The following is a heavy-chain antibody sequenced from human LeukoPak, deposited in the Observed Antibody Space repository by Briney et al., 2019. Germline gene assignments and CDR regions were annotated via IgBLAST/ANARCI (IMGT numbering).Heavy chain of an antibody. CDR3: ARDRGWELPFDY. Sequence: GGSLRLSCAASGFTFSSYSMNWVRQAPGKGLEWVSYISSSSSTIYYADSVKGRFTISRDNAKNSLYLQMNSLRAEDTAVYYCARDRGWELPFDYWAREPWSPSPQ. J-gene: IGHJ4*02. V-gene: IGHV3-48*01. CDR1: GFTFSSYS. CDR2: ISSSSSTI. D-gene: IGHD1-26*01.